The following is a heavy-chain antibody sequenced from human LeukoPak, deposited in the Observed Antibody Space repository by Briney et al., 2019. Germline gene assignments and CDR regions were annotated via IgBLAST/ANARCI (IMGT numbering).Heavy chain of an antibody. J-gene: IGHJ6*03. CDR3: AKPVIPSAYQGTYYMDV. CDR2: IRHDESKT. D-gene: IGHD3-16*01. V-gene: IGHV3-30*02. CDR1: GLIFSSYG. Sequence: GGSLRLSCAASGLIFSSYGMHWVRQAPGEGLEWVAFIRHDESKTFYADSVKGRFTISRDNSKNTLYLQMHSLRAEDTALYYCAKPVIPSAYQGTYYMDVWGKGTTVTVSS.